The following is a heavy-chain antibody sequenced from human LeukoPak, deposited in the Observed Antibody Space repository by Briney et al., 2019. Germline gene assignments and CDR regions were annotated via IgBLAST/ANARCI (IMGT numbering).Heavy chain of an antibody. D-gene: IGHD6-13*01. CDR1: GVSISSYY. CDR2: IYYSGST. V-gene: IGHV4-59*01. Sequence: SETLSLTCTVSGVSISSYYWSWIRQPPGKGLEWIGYIYYSGSTNYNPSLKSRVTISVDTTKNQFSLKLSSVTAADTAVYYCARAEEQQLVIDYWGQGTLVTVSS. J-gene: IGHJ4*02. CDR3: ARAEEQQLVIDY.